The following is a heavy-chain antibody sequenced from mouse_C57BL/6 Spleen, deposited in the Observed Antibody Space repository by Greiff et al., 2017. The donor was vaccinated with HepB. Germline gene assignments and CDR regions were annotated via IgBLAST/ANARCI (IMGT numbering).Heavy chain of an antibody. CDR3: ASDYYGSSTAGFAY. J-gene: IGHJ3*01. V-gene: IGHV1-54*01. D-gene: IGHD1-1*01. CDR2: INPGSGGT. Sequence: QVQLQQSGAELVRPGTSVKVSCKASGYAFTNYLIEWVKQRPGQGLEWIGVINPGSGGTNYNEKFKGKATLTADKSSSTAYMQLSSLTSEGSAVYFCASDYYGSSTAGFAYWGQGTLVTVSA. CDR1: GYAFTNYL.